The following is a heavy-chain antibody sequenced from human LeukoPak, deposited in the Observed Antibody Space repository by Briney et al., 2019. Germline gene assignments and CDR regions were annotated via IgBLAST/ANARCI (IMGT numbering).Heavy chain of an antibody. CDR1: ADSISTYY. V-gene: IGHV4-4*09. CDR3: ACAPTWNFFDY. D-gene: IGHD1-1*01. CDR2: LSTSGDT. J-gene: IGHJ4*02. Sequence: SETLSLTCTVSADSISTYYWNWIRLAPGPGLEWIGNLSTSGDTDYNPSLKSRGTISMGTSKNQVSLKLSSVTAADTAVYFCACAPTWNFFDYCGQGILVTVSS.